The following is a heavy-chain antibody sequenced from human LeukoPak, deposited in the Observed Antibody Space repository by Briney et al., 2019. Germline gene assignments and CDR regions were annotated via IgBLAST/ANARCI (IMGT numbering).Heavy chain of an antibody. CDR1: GFTFSSYD. J-gene: IGHJ4*02. D-gene: IGHD6-13*01. CDR3: AKEGAAAGTGYFDY. Sequence: PGGSLRLSCAASGFTFSSYDMSWVSQAPGKGLEWVSHISGGNTYYADSVKGRFTISRDNSKITLYLQMNSLRAEDTAVYYCAKEGAAAGTGYFDYWGQGTLVTVSS. CDR2: ISGGNT. V-gene: IGHV3-23*01.